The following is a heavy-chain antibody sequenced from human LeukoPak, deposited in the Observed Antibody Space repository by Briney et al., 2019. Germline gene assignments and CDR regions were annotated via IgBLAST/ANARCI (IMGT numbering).Heavy chain of an antibody. CDR1: GFTFSSYS. Sequence: PGGSLRLSCAASGFTFSSYSMNWVRQAPGKGLGWVSSISSSSSYIYYADSVKGRSTISRDNAKNSLYLQMNSLRAEDTAVYYCARFRIVGATSDAFDIWGQGTMVTVSS. V-gene: IGHV3-21*01. D-gene: IGHD1-26*01. CDR2: ISSSSSYI. J-gene: IGHJ3*02. CDR3: ARFRIVGATSDAFDI.